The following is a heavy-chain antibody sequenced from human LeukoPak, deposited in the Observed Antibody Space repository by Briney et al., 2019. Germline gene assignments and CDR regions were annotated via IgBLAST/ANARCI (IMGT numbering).Heavy chain of an antibody. V-gene: IGHV1-2*02. CDR2: INPNSGGT. CDR3: ARGVNPTQYCTNGVCYGEWYDY. CDR1: GYTFTGYY. D-gene: IGHD2-8*01. Sequence: ASVKVSCKASGYTFTGYYMHWVRQAPGQGLEWMGWINPNSGGTNYAQKFQGRVTMTRDTSISTAYMELSRLRSDDTAVYYCARGVNPTQYCTNGVCYGEWYDYWGQGTLVTVSS. J-gene: IGHJ4*02.